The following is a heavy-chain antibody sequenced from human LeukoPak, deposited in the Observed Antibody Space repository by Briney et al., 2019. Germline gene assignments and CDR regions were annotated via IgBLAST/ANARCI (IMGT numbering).Heavy chain of an antibody. D-gene: IGHD3-22*01. J-gene: IGHJ3*02. CDR2: IYTSGST. CDR3: ARTPWGPYYYDSSGYPLGAFDI. CDR1: GGSISSGSYY. V-gene: IGHV4-61*02. Sequence: SQTLSLTCTVSGGSISSGSYYWSWIRQPAGKGLEWIGRIYTSGSTNYNPSLKSRVTISVDTSKNQFSLKLSSVTAADTAVYYCARTPWGPYYYDSSGYPLGAFDIWGQGTMVTVSS.